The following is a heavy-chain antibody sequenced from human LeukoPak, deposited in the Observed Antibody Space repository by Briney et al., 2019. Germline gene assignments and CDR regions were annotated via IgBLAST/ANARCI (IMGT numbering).Heavy chain of an antibody. Sequence: PGGSLRLSCAVSGLTFNNYAMSWVRRAPGKGLEWVSAISKSGDHTYYAASAKGRFTIYRDNSKNTQYLQMNILRAEDTAVYYCATSWGPDTSAFRWGRDGMDVWGQGTTVIVSS. CDR3: ATSWGPDTSAFRWGRDGMDV. CDR2: ISKSGDHT. J-gene: IGHJ6*02. V-gene: IGHV3-23*01. CDR1: GLTFNNYA. D-gene: IGHD3-16*01.